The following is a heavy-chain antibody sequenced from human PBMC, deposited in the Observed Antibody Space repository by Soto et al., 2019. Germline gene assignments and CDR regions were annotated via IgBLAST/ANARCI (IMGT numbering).Heavy chain of an antibody. CDR2: VYFNGKT. J-gene: IGHJ4*02. Sequence: QLQLQESGPGLVKASETLSLTCNVSGVSISDTSYYWGWIRQPPGKGLEWIGTVYFNGKTFYNPSLKSRLTISVDRSKNQISLRLTSVTAADTAVYYCARQASYWGQGTLVAVSS. CDR3: ARQASY. V-gene: IGHV4-39*01. CDR1: GVSISDTSYY.